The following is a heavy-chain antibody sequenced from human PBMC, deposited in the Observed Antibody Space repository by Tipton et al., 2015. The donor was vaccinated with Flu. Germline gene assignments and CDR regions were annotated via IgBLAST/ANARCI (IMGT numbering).Heavy chain of an antibody. D-gene: IGHD3/OR15-3a*01. Sequence: SLRLSCATSGFRFHDYAIHWVRQPPGKGSGWVSGISWDGDEIRYADSVRCRFTISRDNAERSLHLQMNSLRLEDTAGYHCVKQKAGRVLDWSDPFDIWGQGTMVTVSS. CDR3: VKQKAGRVLDWSDPFDI. CDR2: ISWDGDEI. V-gene: IGHV3-9*01. J-gene: IGHJ3*02. CDR1: GFRFHDYA.